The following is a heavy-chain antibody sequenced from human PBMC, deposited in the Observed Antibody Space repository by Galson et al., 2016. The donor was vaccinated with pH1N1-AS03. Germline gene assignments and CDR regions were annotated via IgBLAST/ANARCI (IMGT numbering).Heavy chain of an antibody. CDR1: GDTFSGYG. CDR3: ARRRLDPVRGASGWYFYFYGVDV. V-gene: IGHV1-69*13. J-gene: IGHJ6*02. Sequence: SVKVSCKASGDTFSGYGITWVRQAPGQGLEWMGGIIPTYGTSNHAQKFQGRVTITADESTSTTYMDLSSLRSEDTAVYFCARRRLDPVRGASGWYFYFYGVDVWGQGTTVTVSS. D-gene: IGHD6-25*01. CDR2: IIPTYGTS.